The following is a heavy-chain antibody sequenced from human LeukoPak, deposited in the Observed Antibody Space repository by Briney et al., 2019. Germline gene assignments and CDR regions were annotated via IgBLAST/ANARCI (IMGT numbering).Heavy chain of an antibody. D-gene: IGHD3-22*01. J-gene: IGHJ4*02. CDR1: GFTFSSYS. CDR2: IYSGGST. V-gene: IGHV3-66*01. Sequence: GGSLRLSCAASGFTFSSYSMNWVRQAPGKGLEWVSVIYSGGSTYYADSVKGRFTISRDNSKNTLYLQMNSLRAEDTAVYYCSTGSSGYYYLVDYWGQGTLVTVSS. CDR3: STGSSGYYYLVDY.